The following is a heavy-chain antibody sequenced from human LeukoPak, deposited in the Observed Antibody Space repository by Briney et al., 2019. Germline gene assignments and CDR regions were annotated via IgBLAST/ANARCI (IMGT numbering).Heavy chain of an antibody. CDR1: GFTFNKSW. CDR2: IKEDGTQK. V-gene: IGHV3-7*01. CDR3: ARSGAYHEFDY. J-gene: IGHJ4*02. Sequence: GGSLRLSCAASGFTFNKSWMSWVRQAPGKGPEWLADIKEDGTQKYYVDSVRGRFTISRDDSKNTLYLQMNNLRAEDTAVYYCARSGAYHEFDYWGQGALVTVSS. D-gene: IGHD1-26*01.